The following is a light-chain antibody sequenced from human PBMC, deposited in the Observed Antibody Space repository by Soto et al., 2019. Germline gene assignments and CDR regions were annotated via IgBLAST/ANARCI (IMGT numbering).Light chain of an antibody. CDR3: QQYGDLPWT. CDR2: GAS. CDR1: QPITSNY. Sequence: EIVLTQSPATLSLSPGQRSTLSCRASQPITSNYLAWYQQRSGQAPRLLISGASSRATGVTDRFSGSGSGTDFTLTINRLEPEDFAVYYCQQYGDLPWTFGQGTRGDIK. J-gene: IGKJ1*01. V-gene: IGKV3-20*01.